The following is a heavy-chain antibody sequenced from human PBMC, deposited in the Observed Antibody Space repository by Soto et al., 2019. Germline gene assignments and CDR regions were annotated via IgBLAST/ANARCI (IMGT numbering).Heavy chain of an antibody. CDR3: VRARVDY. J-gene: IGHJ4*02. CDR2: IKEDGSEK. V-gene: IGHV3-7*04. Sequence: GGSLRLSCTTSGFTFNNYWMTWVRQAPGKGLEWVATIKEDGSEKYYGDSLRGRFTISRDNAENSLHLQMNSLRAEDTAVYYCVRARVDYWGQGSLVTAPQ. CDR1: GFTFNNYW.